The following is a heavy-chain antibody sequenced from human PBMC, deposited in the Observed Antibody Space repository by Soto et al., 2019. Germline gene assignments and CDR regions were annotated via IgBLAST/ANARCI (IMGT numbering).Heavy chain of an antibody. Sequence: EVQLVESGGGLVQPGGSLRLSCAASGFTVSSNYMSWVRQAPGKGLEWVSVIYSGGSTYYADSVKGRFTISRHNSKNTLYLQMNSLRAEATSVYYCARSPTRYKYYYYYYGMDVWGQGTTVTVS. D-gene: IGHD5-18*01. V-gene: IGHV3-53*04. CDR2: IYSGGST. CDR1: GFTVSSNY. J-gene: IGHJ6*02. CDR3: ARSPTRYKYYYYYYGMDV.